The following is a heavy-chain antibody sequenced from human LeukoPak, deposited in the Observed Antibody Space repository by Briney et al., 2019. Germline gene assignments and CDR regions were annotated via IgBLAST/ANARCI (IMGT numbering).Heavy chain of an antibody. J-gene: IGHJ4*02. CDR3: ARDAAEYGDSHFDW. CDR2: IWSDGSHQ. V-gene: IGHV3-33*01. D-gene: IGHD4-17*01. Sequence: GGSLRLSCSASGFSFSSYGMHWVRQAPGKGLQWVAVIWSDGSHQYYADSEKGRFTISRDNSRNTMYLQMNRLRVEDTAVYYCARDAAEYGDSHFDWWGQGTLVTVSS. CDR1: GFSFSSYG.